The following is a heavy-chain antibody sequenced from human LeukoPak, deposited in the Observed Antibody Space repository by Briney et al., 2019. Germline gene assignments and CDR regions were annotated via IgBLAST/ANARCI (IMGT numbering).Heavy chain of an antibody. J-gene: IGHJ4*02. CDR2: IYYSGST. D-gene: IGHD2/OR15-2a*01. Sequence: SDTLSLPCTLSGRPISTYYWRCIRQPPAKELEWIGYIYYSGSTNYNPSLKSRVTISVDTSKNQFSLKLSSVTAADTAVYYCARGATSLSYFDSRGQGTLVTVSS. CDR1: GRPISTYY. CDR3: ARGATSLSYFDS. V-gene: IGHV4-59*07.